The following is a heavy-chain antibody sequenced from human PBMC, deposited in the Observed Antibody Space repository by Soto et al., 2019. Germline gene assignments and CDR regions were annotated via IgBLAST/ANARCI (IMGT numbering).Heavy chain of an antibody. Sequence: SETRSLTCTVSGDSISSGGHYWSWIRQDPGKGLEWIGYIYYSGSTNYNPSLKSRVTISVDTSKNQFSLKLSSVTAADTAVYYCASVDTAMDSYHKHIQYYFDYWGQGTLVTVSS. V-gene: IGHV4-61*08. CDR1: GDSISSGGHY. CDR2: IYYSGST. CDR3: ASVDTAMDSYHKHIQYYFDY. D-gene: IGHD5-18*01. J-gene: IGHJ4*02.